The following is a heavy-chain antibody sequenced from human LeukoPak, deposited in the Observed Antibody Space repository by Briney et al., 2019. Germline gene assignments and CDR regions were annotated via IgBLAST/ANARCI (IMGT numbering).Heavy chain of an antibody. V-gene: IGHV3-53*01. CDR1: GFTVSSNY. D-gene: IGHD3-9*01. CDR2: IYSGGST. CDR3: AKHSSYDILTAYHFDY. Sequence: GGSLRLSCAASGFTVSSNYMSWVRQAPGKGLEWVSVIYSGGSTYYADSVRGRFTISRDNSKNTLYLQMNSLRAEDTAVYYCAKHSSYDILTAYHFDYWGQGTLVTVSS. J-gene: IGHJ4*02.